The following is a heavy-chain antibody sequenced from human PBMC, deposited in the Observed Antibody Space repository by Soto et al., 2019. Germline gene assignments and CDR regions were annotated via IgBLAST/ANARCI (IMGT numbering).Heavy chain of an antibody. V-gene: IGHV4-59*01. CDR1: RGSISSYY. D-gene: IGHD2-2*01. Sequence: QVQLQESGPGLVKPSETLSLACTVSRGSISSYYWSWFRQTPGKGLEWIGYITHSGSTKYNPSLESRVMVSIDTSRQQFSLRLISVTAAETAVYYCASIPRGPSVGWFDHWGQGSLVIVSS. J-gene: IGHJ5*02. CDR2: ITHSGST. CDR3: ASIPRGPSVGWFDH.